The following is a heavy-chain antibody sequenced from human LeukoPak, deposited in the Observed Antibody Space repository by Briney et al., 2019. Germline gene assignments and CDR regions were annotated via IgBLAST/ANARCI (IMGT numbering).Heavy chain of an antibody. D-gene: IGHD3-10*01. V-gene: IGHV4-38-2*02. CDR1: GYSISSGYY. J-gene: IGHJ4*02. CDR2: IYHSGST. CDR3: AREGRGSAFDY. Sequence: PSETPSLTCTVSGYSISSGYYWGWIRQPPGKGLEWIGNIYHSGSTYYNPSLKSRVTISVDTSKNQFSLRLSSVTAADTAVYYCAREGRGSAFDYWGQGTLVTVSS.